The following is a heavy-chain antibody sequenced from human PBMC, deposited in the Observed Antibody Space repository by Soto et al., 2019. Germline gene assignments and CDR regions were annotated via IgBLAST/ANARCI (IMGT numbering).Heavy chain of an antibody. CDR1: GGTFSSYP. J-gene: IGHJ6*02. D-gene: IGHD2-15*01. CDR3: ARDTVTTNQQIVVVVAASPWYYGMDV. CDR2: IIPIFGTA. V-gene: IGHV1-69*13. Sequence: SVKVSCKASGGTFSSYPISWVRQAPGQGLEWMGGIIPIFGTANYAQKFQGRVTITADESTSTAYMELSSLRSEDTAVYYCARDTVTTNQQIVVVVAASPWYYGMDVWGQGTTVTVSS.